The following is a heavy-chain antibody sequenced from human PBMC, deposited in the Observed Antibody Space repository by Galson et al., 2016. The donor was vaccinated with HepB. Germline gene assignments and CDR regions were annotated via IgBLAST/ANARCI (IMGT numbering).Heavy chain of an antibody. J-gene: IGHJ5*02. CDR3: VSHSQVFEYWFDP. CDR1: GASVTSGDYF. D-gene: IGHD2/OR15-2a*01. Sequence: SETLSLTCNVSGASVTSGDYFWAWIRRPPGKGLEWIGSTYFRGSTYYNPSLTSRVTLAVDPSKKQISLTLSSVTAADTAVYYCVSHSQVFEYWFDPWGQGTVVTVSS. CDR2: TYFRGST. V-gene: IGHV4-39*01.